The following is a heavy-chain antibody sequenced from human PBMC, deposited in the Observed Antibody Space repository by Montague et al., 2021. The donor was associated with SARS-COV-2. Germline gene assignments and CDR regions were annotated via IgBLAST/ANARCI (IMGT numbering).Heavy chain of an antibody. V-gene: IGHV2-70*01. CDR3: ARSHYDILTGYYTVFDY. CDR1: GFSLSTSGMC. Sequence: PALVKPTQTLTLTCTFSGFSLSTSGMCVSWIRQPPGKALEWLALIDWDDDKYYSTSLKTRLTISKDTSKHQVVLTMTNMDPVDTATYYCARSHYDILTGYYTVFDYWGQGTLVTVSS. CDR2: IDWDDDK. J-gene: IGHJ4*02. D-gene: IGHD3-9*01.